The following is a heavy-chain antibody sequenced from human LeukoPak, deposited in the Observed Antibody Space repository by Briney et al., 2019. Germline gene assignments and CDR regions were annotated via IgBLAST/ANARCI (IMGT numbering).Heavy chain of an antibody. CDR1: GFAFSDYY. Sequence: GGSLRLSCAASGFAFSDYYMNWIRQAPGKGLEWVSYISSSSSTIYYADSVKGRFTISRDNAKNSLYLQMNSLRAEDTAVYYCARDWSFALDYWGQGTLVTVSS. CDR2: ISSSSSTI. D-gene: IGHD1-26*01. V-gene: IGHV3-11*04. CDR3: ARDWSFALDY. J-gene: IGHJ4*02.